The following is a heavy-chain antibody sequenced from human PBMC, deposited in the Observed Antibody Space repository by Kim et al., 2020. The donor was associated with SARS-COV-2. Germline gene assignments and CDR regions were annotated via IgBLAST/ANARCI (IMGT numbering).Heavy chain of an antibody. J-gene: IGHJ4*02. CDR2: ISAASGTT. D-gene: IGHD2-21*01. CDR3: AREVGTTWQSAIGY. Sequence: ASVKVSCKASGYTFTRYNIAWVRQAPGQGLEFMGWISAASGTTVYAQNFQGRVSMTTDASTSTAYMELRSLRSDDTAVYYCAREVGTTWQSAIGYWGQGTLVTVSS. CDR1: GYTFTRYN. V-gene: IGHV1-18*01.